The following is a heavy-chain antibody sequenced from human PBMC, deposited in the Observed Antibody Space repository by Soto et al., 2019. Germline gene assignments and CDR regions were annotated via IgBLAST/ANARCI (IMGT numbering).Heavy chain of an antibody. CDR1: VFTLINYE. J-gene: IGHJ4*02. CDR3: ASERLCGADCYFFDN. V-gene: IGHV3-48*03. CDR2: ISGSNNNI. Sequence: HPGWSLRLSCASSVFTLINYEMNWVRQAPGKGLEWISKISGSNNNIYYADSVRGRFTISRDNAKNSLYLQMNSLRAEDTAIYYCASERLCGADCYFFDNWGQGTQVTVSS. D-gene: IGHD2-21*02.